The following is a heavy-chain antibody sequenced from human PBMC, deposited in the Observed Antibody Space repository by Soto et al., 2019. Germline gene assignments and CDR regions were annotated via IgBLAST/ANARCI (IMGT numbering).Heavy chain of an antibody. J-gene: IGHJ4*02. Sequence: PGGSLRLSCAASGSTFSSYAMGWVRQAPGKGLEWVSAISESGSRTYYADSVKGQFTISRDNSKSTVYLQMNTLTAEDTAVYYCATESPAGNPNPWIDSWGQGTLVTVSS. CDR1: GSTFSSYA. V-gene: IGHV3-23*01. CDR3: ATESPAGNPNPWIDS. D-gene: IGHD1-1*01. CDR2: ISESGSRT.